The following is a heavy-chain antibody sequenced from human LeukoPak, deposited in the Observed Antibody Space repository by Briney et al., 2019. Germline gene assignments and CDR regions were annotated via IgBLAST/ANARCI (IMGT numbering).Heavy chain of an antibody. Sequence: GGSLRLSCAASGFTFSSYEMNWVGQAPGKGLEWVSYISSSGSTIYYADSVKGRFTISRDNAKNSLYLQMNSLRAEDTAVYYCAREVGAVAGIDYWGQGTLVTVSS. V-gene: IGHV3-48*03. CDR1: GFTFSSYE. J-gene: IGHJ4*02. D-gene: IGHD6-19*01. CDR2: ISSSGSTI. CDR3: AREVGAVAGIDY.